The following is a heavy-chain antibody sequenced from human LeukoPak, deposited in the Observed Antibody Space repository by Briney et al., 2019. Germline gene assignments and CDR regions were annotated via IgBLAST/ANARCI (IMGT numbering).Heavy chain of an antibody. CDR1: GYTFTSYY. D-gene: IGHD3-16*01. Sequence: ASVKVSCKASGYTFTSYYMHWLRQAPGQGLEWMGIINPSGGSTSYAQKFQGRVTMTRDTSTSTVYMELSSLRSEDTAVYYCARDEVGEPSTGGDWGQGTLVTVSS. CDR2: INPSGGST. V-gene: IGHV1-46*01. J-gene: IGHJ4*02. CDR3: ARDEVGEPSTGGD.